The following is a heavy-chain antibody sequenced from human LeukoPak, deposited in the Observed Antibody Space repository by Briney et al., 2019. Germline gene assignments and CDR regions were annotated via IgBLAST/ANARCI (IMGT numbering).Heavy chain of an antibody. CDR1: GGSISSYY. J-gene: IGHJ3*02. CDR3: AREHYYDSTLI. CDR2: IYYSGST. Sequence: PSETLSLTCTVSGGSISSYYWSWIRQPPGKGLEWIGSIYYSGSTYYNPSLKSRVTISVDTSKNQFSLKLSSVAAADTAVYYCAREHYYDSTLIWGQGTMVTVSS. V-gene: IGHV4-59*12. D-gene: IGHD3-22*01.